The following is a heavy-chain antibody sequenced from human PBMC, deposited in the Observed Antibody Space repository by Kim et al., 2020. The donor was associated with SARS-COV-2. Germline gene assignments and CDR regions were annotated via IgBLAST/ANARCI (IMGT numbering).Heavy chain of an antibody. CDR3: ARDPGYSDIAAFDH. V-gene: IGHV1-18*01. CDR1: GYTFSNYG. Sequence: ASVKVSCKTSGYTFSNYGITWVRQAPGQGLEWMGWVSPYNSNPNYGQKVQGRIAMTTDTSMSTAYMELSSLRSDDTAVYYCARDPGYSDIAAFDHWGQGT. J-gene: IGHJ4*02. CDR2: VSPYNSNP. D-gene: IGHD5-12*01.